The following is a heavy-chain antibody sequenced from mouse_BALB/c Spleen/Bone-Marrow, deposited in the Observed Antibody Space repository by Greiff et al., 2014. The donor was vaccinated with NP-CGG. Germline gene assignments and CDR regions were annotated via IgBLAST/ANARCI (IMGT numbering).Heavy chain of an antibody. Sequence: GVELMKPGASVKISCKATGYTFSSYWIEWVKQRPGHGLEWIGEILPGSGSTNYNEKFKGKATFTADTSSNTAYMQLSSLTSEDSAVYYCARSTGTWDYWGQGTTLTVSS. V-gene: IGHV1-9*01. D-gene: IGHD4-1*02. J-gene: IGHJ2*01. CDR3: ARSTGTWDY. CDR2: ILPGSGST. CDR1: GYTFSSYW.